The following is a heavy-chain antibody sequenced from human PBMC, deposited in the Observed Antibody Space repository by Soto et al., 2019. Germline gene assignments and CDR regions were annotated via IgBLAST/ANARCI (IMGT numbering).Heavy chain of an antibody. Sequence: SETLSLTFAVSGGSISSGGYSWCWIRQPPGEGLEWIGYIYHSGSTYYNPSLKSRVTISVDRSKNQFSLKLSSVTAADTAVYYCASASKYYDFWSGYSLLFDYWGQGALVTVSS. CDR3: ASASKYYDFWSGYSLLFDY. V-gene: IGHV4-30-2*01. D-gene: IGHD3-3*01. J-gene: IGHJ4*02. CDR2: IYHSGST. CDR1: GGSISSGGYS.